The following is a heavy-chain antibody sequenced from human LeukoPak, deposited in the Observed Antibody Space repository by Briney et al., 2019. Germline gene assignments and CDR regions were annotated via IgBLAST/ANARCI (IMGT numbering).Heavy chain of an antibody. CDR3: FFQAQDGIRYFDWSLDYYFDY. V-gene: IGHV4-34*01. CDR1: GGSFSGYY. Sequence: SETLSLTCAVYGGSFSGYYWSWIRKPTGKVLQWNGEITHRGSTNYNPSLKRRVTISVDPSKNQFSLKLSSVTAADTAVYYFFFQAQDGIRYFDWSLDYYFDYWGQGTLVTVSS. CDR2: ITHRGST. D-gene: IGHD3-9*01. J-gene: IGHJ4*02.